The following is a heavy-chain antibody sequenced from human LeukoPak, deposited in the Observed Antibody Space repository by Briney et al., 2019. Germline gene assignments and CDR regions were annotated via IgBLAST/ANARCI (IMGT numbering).Heavy chain of an antibody. CDR1: GFTFSDYY. J-gene: IGHJ4*02. CDR2: LSSSGNMI. Sequence: GGSLRLSCAASGFTFSDYYINWIRQAPGMGLEWVAYLSSSGNMIYYSDSVKGRLTISRDNAKNSVYLQMNSLRAEDTAVYYCARKIYGSENYIDYWGQGTLVTVSS. D-gene: IGHD3-10*01. CDR3: ARKIYGSENYIDY. V-gene: IGHV3-11*01.